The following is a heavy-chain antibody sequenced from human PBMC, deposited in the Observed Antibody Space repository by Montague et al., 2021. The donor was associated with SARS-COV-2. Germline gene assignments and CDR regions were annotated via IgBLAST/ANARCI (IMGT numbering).Heavy chain of an antibody. CDR1: GGSFSNYY. V-gene: IGHV4-34*01. CDR3: ANFRRTQLLSGTLYYGMDV. J-gene: IGHJ6*02. CDR2: VNQSGTT. D-gene: IGHD2-2*01. Sequence: SETLSLTCAISGGSFSNYYWSWIRQPPGKGLEWIGGVNQSGTTIYNPSVKSGVTISEDTSKNQFYLRLNSVTAADTAVYYCANFRRTQLLSGTLYYGMDVWGQGTTVTVSS.